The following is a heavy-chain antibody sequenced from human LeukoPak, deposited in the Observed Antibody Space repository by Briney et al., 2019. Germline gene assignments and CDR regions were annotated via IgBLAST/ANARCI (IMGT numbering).Heavy chain of an antibody. V-gene: IGHV3-7*01. J-gene: IGHJ4*02. CDR3: ARVVEQQLTPPDY. CDR1: GFTFSSYW. CDR2: IKQDGSEK. D-gene: IGHD6-13*01. Sequence: GGSLRLSCAASGFTFSSYWMSWVRQAPGKGLEWVANIKQDGSEKYYVDSVKGRFTISRDNAKNSLYLQMNSLRAEDTAVYYCARVVEQQLTPPDYWGQGTLVTVSS.